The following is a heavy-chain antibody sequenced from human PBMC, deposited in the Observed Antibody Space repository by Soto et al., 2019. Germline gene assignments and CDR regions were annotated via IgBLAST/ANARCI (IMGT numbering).Heavy chain of an antibody. J-gene: IGHJ6*02. CDR3: ARDYSGYDLRGSYYGMDV. Sequence: GGTLRLYCAASGFTFSSYWMHWVRQAPGKGLVWVSRISSDGSSTSYADSVKGRFTISRDNAKNTLYLQMNSLRAEDTAVYYCARDYSGYDLRGSYYGMDVWGQGTTVTVSS. V-gene: IGHV3-74*01. D-gene: IGHD5-12*01. CDR2: ISSDGSST. CDR1: GFTFSSYW.